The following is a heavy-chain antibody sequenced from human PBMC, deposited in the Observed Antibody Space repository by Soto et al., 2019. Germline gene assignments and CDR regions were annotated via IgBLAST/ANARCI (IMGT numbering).Heavy chain of an antibody. CDR2: ISAYNGNT. V-gene: IGHV1-18*01. D-gene: IGHD5-18*01. CDR1: GYTFTSYG. Sequence: QVQLVQSGAEVKKPGASVKVSCKASGYTFTSYGISWVRQAPGQGLEWMGWISAYNGNTNYAQKLQGRVAMTTDSVVSTAYMELRSLRSDDTALYYWASDPLYSYEHGGGFYPWGQGTLVTVSS. J-gene: IGHJ5*02. CDR3: ASDPLYSYEHGGGFYP.